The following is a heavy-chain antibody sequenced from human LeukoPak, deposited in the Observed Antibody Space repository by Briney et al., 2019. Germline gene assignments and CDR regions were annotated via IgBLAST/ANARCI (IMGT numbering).Heavy chain of an antibody. CDR3: ARGAAPLLRWFDP. V-gene: IGHV6-1*01. CDR1: GDSVSSNSAA. D-gene: IGHD6-13*01. CDR2: TYYRSKWYN. J-gene: IGHJ5*02. Sequence: SQTLSLTCAISGDSVSSNSAAWNWIRQSPSRGLEWLGRTYYRSKWYNDYAVSVKSRITINPDTSKNQFSLQLSSVTAADTAVYYCARGAAPLLRWFDPWGQGTLVTVSS.